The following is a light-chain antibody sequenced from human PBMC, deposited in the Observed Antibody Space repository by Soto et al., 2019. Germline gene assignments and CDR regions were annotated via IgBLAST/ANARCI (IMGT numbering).Light chain of an antibody. CDR3: AAWDGSLSGWV. CDR1: SSNIGSNY. V-gene: IGLV1-47*02. J-gene: IGLJ3*02. Sequence: QSVLTQPPSASGTPGQRVTISCSGSSSNIGSNYVYWYQQLPGTAPKLLIYSNNRRPSGVPDRFSGSKSGTSASLAISGLRSEDEADYYCAAWDGSLSGWVFGGGTKVTVL. CDR2: SNN.